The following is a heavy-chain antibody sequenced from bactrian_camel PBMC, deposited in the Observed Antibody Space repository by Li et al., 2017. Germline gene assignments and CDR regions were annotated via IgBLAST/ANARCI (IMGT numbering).Heavy chain of an antibody. J-gene: IGHJ4*01. CDR1: DANYRTNC. Sequence: HVQLVESGGGSVQDGGSLRLSCATPDANYRTNCMAWFRQAPGKEREGVAAIYTGTGSGSTHYADSAKGRFTISQDNAKNTVYLQMNSLKPEDSALYYCVADPSVFPVCRIGVMRTDYRGQGTQVTVS. CDR2: IYTGTGSGST. D-gene: IGHD7*01. V-gene: IGHV3S54*01. CDR3: VADPSVFPVCRIGVMRTDY.